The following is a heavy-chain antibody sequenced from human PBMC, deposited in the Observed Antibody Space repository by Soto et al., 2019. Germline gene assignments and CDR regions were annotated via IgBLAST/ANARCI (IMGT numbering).Heavy chain of an antibody. J-gene: IGHJ6*02. CDR3: ARQSGSWFRMDV. Sequence: PGESLKISCKGSGYSFTSYWISWVRQMPGKGMEWMGRIDPSDSYTNYSPSFQGHVTISADKSISTAYLQWSSLKASDTAMYYCARQSGSWFRMDVWGQGTTVTVSS. CDR1: GYSFTSYW. CDR2: IDPSDSYT. D-gene: IGHD6-13*01. V-gene: IGHV5-10-1*01.